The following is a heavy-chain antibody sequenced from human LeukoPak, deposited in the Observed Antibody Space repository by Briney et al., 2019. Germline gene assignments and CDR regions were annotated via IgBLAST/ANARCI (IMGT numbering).Heavy chain of an antibody. CDR2: IYTSGST. CDR1: GGSISSYF. V-gene: IGHV4-4*09. D-gene: IGHD3-22*01. CDR3: ARAPLLTYYDSSGYYFDI. J-gene: IGHJ3*02. Sequence: PSETLSLTCTVSGGSISSYFWGWIRQPPGKGLECIGYIYTSGSTNYNPSLKSRVTISVDTSKNQFSLKLSSVTAADTAVYYCARAPLLTYYDSSGYYFDIWGQGTMVTVSS.